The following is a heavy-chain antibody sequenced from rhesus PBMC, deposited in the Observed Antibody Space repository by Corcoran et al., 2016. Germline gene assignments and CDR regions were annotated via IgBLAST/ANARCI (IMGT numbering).Heavy chain of an antibody. CDR3: ARRVVGAILDDAFDF. J-gene: IGHJ3*01. Sequence: QVTLKESGPALVKPTQTLTLTCTFSGFSLSTSGMGVGWIRPPSRKTLEWLAQIYWDDNKRYTTSLKSRLTISKDTSKNQVVLTMTNMDPVDTATYYCARRVVGAILDDAFDFWGQGLMVTVSS. V-gene: IGHV2-1*01. D-gene: IGHD1-44*02. CDR1: GFSLSTSGMG. CDR2: IYWDDNK.